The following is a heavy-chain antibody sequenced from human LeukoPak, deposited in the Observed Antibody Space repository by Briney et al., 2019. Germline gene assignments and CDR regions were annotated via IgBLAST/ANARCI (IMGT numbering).Heavy chain of an antibody. D-gene: IGHD1-26*01. CDR1: GFTFSTYG. J-gene: IGHJ6*03. CDR2: ISGRDGNT. Sequence: GGSLRLSCAASGFTFSTYGMNWVRQAPGKGLEWVSAISGRDGNTYYADSVKGRFTISRDNSKNTLYLQMNSLRAEDTAVYYCAREWRGGSFSYYYYMDVWGKGTTVTVSS. V-gene: IGHV3-23*01. CDR3: AREWRGGSFSYYYYMDV.